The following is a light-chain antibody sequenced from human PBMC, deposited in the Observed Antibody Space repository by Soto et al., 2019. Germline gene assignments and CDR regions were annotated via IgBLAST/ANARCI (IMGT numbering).Light chain of an antibody. Sequence: QSALTQPRSVSGSPGQSVTISCTGTSSDVGTYTYVSWYQQHPGKAPKLIIYDVIKRPSVVPDRFSGSKSGNTASLTISGLQAEDEADYYCCSYAGSYTHVFGTGTKVTV. J-gene: IGLJ1*01. CDR2: DVI. CDR1: SSDVGTYTY. V-gene: IGLV2-11*01. CDR3: CSYAGSYTHV.